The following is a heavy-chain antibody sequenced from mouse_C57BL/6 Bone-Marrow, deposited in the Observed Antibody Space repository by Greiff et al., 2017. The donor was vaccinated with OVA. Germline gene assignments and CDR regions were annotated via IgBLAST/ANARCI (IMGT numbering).Heavy chain of an antibody. Sequence: VQLQQSGAELVRPGASVKLSCTASGFNIKDDYMHWVKQRPEQGLEWIGWIDPENGDTEYASQFQGKATITADTASNTAYLQLSSLTSEDTAVYYCTGDGYYVDDWGQGTTLTVSS. CDR1: GFNIKDDY. CDR3: TGDGYYVDD. D-gene: IGHD2-3*01. J-gene: IGHJ2*01. CDR2: IDPENGDT. V-gene: IGHV14-4*01.